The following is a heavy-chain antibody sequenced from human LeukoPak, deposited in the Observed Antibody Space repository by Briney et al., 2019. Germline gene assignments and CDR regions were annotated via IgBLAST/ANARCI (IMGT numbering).Heavy chain of an antibody. J-gene: IGHJ5*02. CDR3: AKGREAAAAPLNWFDP. D-gene: IGHD6-13*01. CDR1: GFTFSSYA. Sequence: GGSLRLSCAASGFTFSSYAMSWVRQAPGKGLEWVSTIGGSGVNTYYADSVKGRFTISRDNSKNTLHLQMNSLRAEDTAVYYCAKGREAAAAPLNWFDPWGQGTLVAVSS. CDR2: IGGSGVNT. V-gene: IGHV3-23*01.